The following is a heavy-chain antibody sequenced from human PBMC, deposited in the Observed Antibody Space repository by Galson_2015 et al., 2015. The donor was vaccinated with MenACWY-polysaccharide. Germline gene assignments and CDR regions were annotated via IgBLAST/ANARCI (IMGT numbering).Heavy chain of an antibody. J-gene: IGHJ3*01. CDR2: IKKDGSEK. V-gene: IGHV3-7*04. Sequence: LRLSCAASGFPFSNYWVTWVRQAPGPGLEWVANIKKDGSEKYYVDSVKGRFTVSRDNAKNSLYLQLNSMRAEDTAVYSCARGHYAFDVWGQGTTVTVSS. CDR3: ARGHYAFDV. CDR1: GFPFSNYW.